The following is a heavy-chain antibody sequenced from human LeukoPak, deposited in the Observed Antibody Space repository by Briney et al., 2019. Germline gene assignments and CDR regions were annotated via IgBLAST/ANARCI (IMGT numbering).Heavy chain of an antibody. Sequence: GGSLRLSCAASGFTFSSYGMHWVRQAPGKGLEWVAVISYDGSNKYYADSVKGRFTISRDNSKNTLYLQMNSLRAEDTAVYYCAKDSKNSGFDYWGQGTLVTVSS. J-gene: IGHJ4*02. CDR1: GFTFSSYG. V-gene: IGHV3-30*18. CDR3: AKDSKNSGFDY. D-gene: IGHD4-23*01. CDR2: ISYDGSNK.